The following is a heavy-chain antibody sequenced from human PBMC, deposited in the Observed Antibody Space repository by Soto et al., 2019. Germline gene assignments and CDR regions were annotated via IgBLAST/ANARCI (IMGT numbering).Heavy chain of an antibody. J-gene: IGHJ6*02. D-gene: IGHD3-10*01. CDR1: GDSFSSYF. Sequence: GEALKISCTVSGDSFSSYFSGWVRQMTGKGLEWMGIIYPGDSDKRYSPSFQGQVTISVDKSISTAYLQWSSLKASDTAMYYCARQGFGELSDGVDVWGQGTTVNVSS. CDR3: ARQGFGELSDGVDV. V-gene: IGHV5-51*01. CDR2: IYPGDSDK.